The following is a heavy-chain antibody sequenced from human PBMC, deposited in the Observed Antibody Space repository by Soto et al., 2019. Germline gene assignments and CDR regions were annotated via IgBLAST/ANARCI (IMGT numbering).Heavy chain of an antibody. Sequence: SVPLSHTCTVAEGSISSYYGSWIRQPPGKGLEWIGYIYYSGSTNYNPSLKSRVTISVDTSKNQFSLKLSSVTAADTAVYYCARIFYGDYVFDYWGQGTLVTGSS. CDR2: IYYSGST. J-gene: IGHJ4*02. D-gene: IGHD4-17*01. V-gene: IGHV4-59*01. CDR1: EGSISSYY. CDR3: ARIFYGDYVFDY.